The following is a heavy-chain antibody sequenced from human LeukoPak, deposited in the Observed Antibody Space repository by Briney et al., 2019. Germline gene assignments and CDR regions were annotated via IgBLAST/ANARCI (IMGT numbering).Heavy chain of an antibody. Sequence: ASVTVSCKASGGTFSSYAISWVRQAPGQGLEWMGGIIPIFGTANYAQKFQGRVTITADESTSTAYMELSSLRSEDTAVYYCARGGSGYLGAFDIWGQGTMVTVSS. CDR3: ARGGSGYLGAFDI. CDR2: IIPIFGTA. D-gene: IGHD3-22*01. CDR1: GGTFSSYA. V-gene: IGHV1-69*01. J-gene: IGHJ3*02.